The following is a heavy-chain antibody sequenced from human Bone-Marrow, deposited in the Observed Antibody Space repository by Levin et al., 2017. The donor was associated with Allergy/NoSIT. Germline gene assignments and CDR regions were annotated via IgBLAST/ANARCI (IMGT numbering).Heavy chain of an antibody. D-gene: IGHD3-10*01. CDR3: AKGHYYGSGTYYNWFDP. CDR1: GFTFDDFA. V-gene: IGHV3-9*01. CDR2: ISWNGGTI. Sequence: SLKISCAASGFTFDDFAMHWVRQAPGKGLEWLSGISWNGGTIGYADSVKGRFTISRDNAKNSLYLQMNSLRAEDTAFYYCAKGHYYGSGTYYNWFDPWGQGTLVTVSS. J-gene: IGHJ5*02.